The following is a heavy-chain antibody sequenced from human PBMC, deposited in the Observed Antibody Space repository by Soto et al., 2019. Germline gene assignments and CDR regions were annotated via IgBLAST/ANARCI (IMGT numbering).Heavy chain of an antibody. CDR1: GYTFTSYG. J-gene: IGHJ4*02. CDR3: ARGRYGDY. V-gene: IGHV1-18*01. D-gene: IGHD1-1*01. CDR2: ISAHNGNT. Sequence: QVHLVQSGAEVKKPGASVKVSCKGSGYTFTSYGITWVRQAPGQGLEWMGWISAHNGNTNYAQKLQGGDTVTRDTSTSTAYMELRSLRSDDTAVYYCARGRYGDYWGQGALVTVSS.